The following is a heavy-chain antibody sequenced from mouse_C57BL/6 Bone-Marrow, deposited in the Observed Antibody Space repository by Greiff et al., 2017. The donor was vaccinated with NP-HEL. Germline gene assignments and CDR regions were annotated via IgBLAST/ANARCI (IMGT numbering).Heavy chain of an antibody. Sequence: EVKLVESGGGLVKPGGSLKLSCAASGFTFSSYAMSWVRQTPEKRLEWVATISDGGSYTYYPDNVKGRFTISRDNAKNNLYLQMSHLKSEDTAMYYCARGNYYGSSYEFAYWGQGTLVTVSA. V-gene: IGHV5-4*03. J-gene: IGHJ3*01. CDR1: GFTFSSYA. D-gene: IGHD1-1*01. CDR3: ARGNYYGSSYEFAY. CDR2: ISDGGSYT.